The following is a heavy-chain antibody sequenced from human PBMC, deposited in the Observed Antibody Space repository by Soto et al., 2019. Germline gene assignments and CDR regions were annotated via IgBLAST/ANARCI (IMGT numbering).Heavy chain of an antibody. CDR2: IYYSGST. Sequence: SETLSLTCTVSGGSISSGGYYWSWIRQHPGKGLEWIGYIYYSGSTYYNPSLKSRVTISVDTSKNQFSLKLSSVTAADTAVYYCARSGYRHGPNPLLYRGQGTLVTGSS. CDR1: GGSISSGGYY. D-gene: IGHD5-18*01. J-gene: IGHJ4*02. V-gene: IGHV4-31*03. CDR3: ARSGYRHGPNPLLY.